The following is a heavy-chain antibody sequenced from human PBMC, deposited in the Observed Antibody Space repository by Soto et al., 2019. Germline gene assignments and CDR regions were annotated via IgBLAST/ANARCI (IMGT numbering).Heavy chain of an antibody. CDR1: GFTFSTYS. CDR3: ARSGYFDY. CDR2: ISSTGNTI. V-gene: IGHV3-48*01. D-gene: IGHD2-8*02. J-gene: IGHJ4*02. Sequence: EVQVVESGGGLVQPGGSLRLSCAASGFTFSTYSMNWVRQAPGKGLEWVSYISSTGNTIYYPDSVKVRFTISRDTAKKSLYLQMNSLRAEDTAVYYCARSGYFDYCGQGTLVTVSS.